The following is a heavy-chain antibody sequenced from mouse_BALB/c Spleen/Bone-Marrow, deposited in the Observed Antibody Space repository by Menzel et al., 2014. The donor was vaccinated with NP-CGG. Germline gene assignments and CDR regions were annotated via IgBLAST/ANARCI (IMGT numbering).Heavy chain of an antibody. CDR1: GFSLTSYG. CDR3: ARDSYYYGSSFWYFDV. V-gene: IGHV2-9*02. J-gene: IGHJ1*01. Sequence: QLQQSGPGLVAPSHNLSITCTVSGFSLTSYGVHWVRQPPGKGLEWLGIVGAGGSTNYNSALMSRLSISKDNSKSQVFLKMNSLQTGDTAMYYCARDSYYYGSSFWYFDVWGGGTTVPVSS. D-gene: IGHD1-1*01. CDR2: VGAGGST.